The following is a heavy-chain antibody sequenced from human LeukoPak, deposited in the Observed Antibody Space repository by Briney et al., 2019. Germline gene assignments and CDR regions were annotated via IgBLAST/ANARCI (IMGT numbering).Heavy chain of an antibody. V-gene: IGHV3-66*01. CDR3: ARGTGYPFTHFDY. D-gene: IGHD3/OR15-3a*01. Sequence: GGSLRLSFAASGFTFDDYSMHWVPQAPGKGLEWVSVIYSGGSTYHADSVKGRFTISRDSSKNTLYLQMNSLRAEDTAVYYCARGTGYPFTHFDYWGQGTLVTVSS. J-gene: IGHJ4*02. CDR2: IYSGGST. CDR1: GFTFDDYS.